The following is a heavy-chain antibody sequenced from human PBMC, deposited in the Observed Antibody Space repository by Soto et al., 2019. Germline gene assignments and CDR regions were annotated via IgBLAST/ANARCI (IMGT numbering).Heavy chain of an antibody. CDR2: IIPILGIA. CDR1: GGTFSSYT. Sequence: SGKTSCKASGGTFSSYTIIWVRQAPGQGLEWMGRIIPILGIANYAQKFQGRVTITADKSTSTAYMELSSLRSEDTAVYYCARDHGDKQPSIAAAGIGFDYWGQGTLVTVSS. CDR3: ARDHGDKQPSIAAAGIGFDY. D-gene: IGHD6-13*01. J-gene: IGHJ4*02. V-gene: IGHV1-69*04.